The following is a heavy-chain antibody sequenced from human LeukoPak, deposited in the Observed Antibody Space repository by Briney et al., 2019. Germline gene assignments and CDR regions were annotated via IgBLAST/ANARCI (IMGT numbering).Heavy chain of an antibody. J-gene: IGHJ4*02. D-gene: IGHD6-19*01. CDR3: ASWIAVAGKGDY. V-gene: IGHV3-21*01. CDR1: GFTFSSYS. CDR2: ISSSSSYI. Sequence: PGGSLRPSCAASGFTFSSYSMNWVRQAPGKGLEWVSSISSSSSYIYYADSVKGRFTISRDNAKNSLYLQMNSLRAEDTAVYYCASWIAVAGKGDYWGQGTLVTVSS.